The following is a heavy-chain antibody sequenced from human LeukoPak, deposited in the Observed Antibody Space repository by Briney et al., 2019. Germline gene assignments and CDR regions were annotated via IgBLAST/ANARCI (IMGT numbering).Heavy chain of an antibody. CDR2: ISGSGGST. Sequence: PGGSLRLSCAASGFTFSSYAMSWVRQAPGKGLEWVSAISGSGGSTYYADSVKGRFTISRDNSKNPLYLQMNSLGAEDTAVYFCAKDIEVGATEYYFDYWGQGTLVTVSS. D-gene: IGHD1-26*01. J-gene: IGHJ4*02. V-gene: IGHV3-23*01. CDR1: GFTFSSYA. CDR3: AKDIEVGATEYYFDY.